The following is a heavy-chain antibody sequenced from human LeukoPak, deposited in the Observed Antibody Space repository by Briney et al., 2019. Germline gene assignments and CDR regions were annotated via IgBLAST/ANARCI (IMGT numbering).Heavy chain of an antibody. V-gene: IGHV3-21*04. CDR2: ISSSSSYI. Sequence: PGGSLRLSCAASGFTFSSYSMNWVRQAPGKGLEWVSSISSSSSYIYYADSVKGRFTISRDNSKNTLYLQMNSLRAEDTAVYYCAKGTGGLYYYYYYMDVWGKGTTVTVSS. J-gene: IGHJ6*03. D-gene: IGHD3-10*01. CDR1: GFTFSSYS. CDR3: AKGTGGLYYYYYYMDV.